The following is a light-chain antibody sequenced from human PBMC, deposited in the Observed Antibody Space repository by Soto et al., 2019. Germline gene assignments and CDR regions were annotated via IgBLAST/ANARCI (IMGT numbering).Light chain of an antibody. CDR3: QTWGTGIRV. V-gene: IGLV4-69*01. J-gene: IGLJ3*02. Sequence: QAVLTQSPSASASLGASVKLTCTLSSWHSSYAIAWHQQQPEKGPRYLMKLNSDGSHSKGDGIPDRFSGSSSGAERYLTISSLQSEDEADYYCQTWGTGIRVFGGGTQLTVL. CDR1: SWHSSYA. CDR2: LNSDGSH.